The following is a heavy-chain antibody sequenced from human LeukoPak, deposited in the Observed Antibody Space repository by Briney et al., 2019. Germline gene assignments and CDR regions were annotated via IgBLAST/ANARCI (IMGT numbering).Heavy chain of an antibody. CDR2: ISWDGGST. Sequence: GGSLRLSCAASGFTFDDYAMHWVRQAPGKGLEWVSLISWDGGSTYYADSVKGRFTISRDNSKNSLYLQMNSLRAEDTALYYCAKGDGSGPQYYYYGMDVWGQGTTVTVSS. CDR1: GFTFDDYA. D-gene: IGHD3-10*01. J-gene: IGHJ6*02. CDR3: AKGDGSGPQYYYYGMDV. V-gene: IGHV3-43D*03.